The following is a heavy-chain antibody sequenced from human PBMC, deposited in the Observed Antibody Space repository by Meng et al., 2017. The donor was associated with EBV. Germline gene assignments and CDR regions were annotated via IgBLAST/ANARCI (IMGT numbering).Heavy chain of an antibody. D-gene: IGHD6-19*01. J-gene: IGHJ4*02. V-gene: IGHV1-2*06. CDR1: GYPFTGYY. CDR2: INPNSGGT. Sequence: LVHSGAEVKKPGASVKVSCKASGYPFTGYYMHWVRQAPGQGLEWMGRINPNSGGTNYAQKFQGRVTMTRDTSISTAYMELSRLRSDDTAVYYCARVGIAVAGTGDYWGQGTLVTVSS. CDR3: ARVGIAVAGTGDY.